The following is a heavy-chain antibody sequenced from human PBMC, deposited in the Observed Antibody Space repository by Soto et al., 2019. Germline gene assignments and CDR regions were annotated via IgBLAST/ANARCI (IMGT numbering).Heavy chain of an antibody. CDR3: ARVRGVNMGLPNWFDP. CDR1: GGSISSYY. J-gene: IGHJ5*02. D-gene: IGHD3-10*01. CDR2: IYYSGST. Sequence: SETLSLTCTVSGGSISSYYWSWIRQPPGKGLEWIGYIYYSGSTNYNPSLKSRVTISVDTSKNQFSLKLSSVTAADTAVYYCARVRGVNMGLPNWFDPWGQGTLVTVSS. V-gene: IGHV4-59*01.